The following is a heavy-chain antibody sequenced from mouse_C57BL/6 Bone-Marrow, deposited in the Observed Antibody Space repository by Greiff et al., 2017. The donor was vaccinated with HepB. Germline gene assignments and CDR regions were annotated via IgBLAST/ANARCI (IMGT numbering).Heavy chain of an antibody. Sequence: EVKLMESGGGLVQPGGSLKLSCAASGFTFSDYYMYWVRQTPEKRLEWVAYISNGGGSTYYPDTVKGRFTISRDNAKNTLYLQMSRLKSEDTAMYYCARQGVVGDYFDYWGQGTTLTVSS. D-gene: IGHD1-1*01. V-gene: IGHV5-12*01. CDR3: ARQGVVGDYFDY. CDR1: GFTFSDYY. J-gene: IGHJ2*01. CDR2: ISNGGGST.